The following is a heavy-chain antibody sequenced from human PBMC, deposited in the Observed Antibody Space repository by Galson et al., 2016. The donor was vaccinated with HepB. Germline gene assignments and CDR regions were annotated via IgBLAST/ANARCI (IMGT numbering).Heavy chain of an antibody. D-gene: IGHD3-22*01. V-gene: IGHV6-1*01. CDR1: GDSASSDSAT. Sequence: CAISGDSASSDSATWDWIRQSPSRGLEWLGRTYYRSKWHNDYALSVKSRISINADTSKNQISLQLNSVSPEDTAVYYCARVPLLFVDAVGYDAFDIWGQGTLVTVSS. CDR2: TYYRSKWHN. J-gene: IGHJ3*02. CDR3: ARVPLLFVDAVGYDAFDI.